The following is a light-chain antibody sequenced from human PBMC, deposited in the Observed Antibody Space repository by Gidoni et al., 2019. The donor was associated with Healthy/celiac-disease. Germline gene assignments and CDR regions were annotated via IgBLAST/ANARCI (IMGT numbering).Light chain of an antibody. CDR3: MQALQTPRT. Sequence: DIVMTQSPLSLPVTPGEPASISGRSSHSLLHSNGYNYLDWYLQKPGQSPQLLIYLGYNRASGVPDRFSGSGSGTDFTLKISRVEAEDVGFYYCMQALQTPRTFGQGTKVEIK. J-gene: IGKJ1*01. V-gene: IGKV2-28*01. CDR2: LGY. CDR1: HSLLHSNGYNY.